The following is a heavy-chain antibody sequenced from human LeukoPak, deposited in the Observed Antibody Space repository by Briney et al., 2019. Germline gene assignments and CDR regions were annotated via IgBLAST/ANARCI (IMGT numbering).Heavy chain of an antibody. Sequence: PGGSLRLSCTSSRYILNTYSMTWVRQAPGKGREWVSYNSGGSKTIYYAESVKGRFTISRDNARNSVSLQMDTLRVDDTAVYYCVRTREPYGDYNYYYYMDVWGKGTTVTVSS. J-gene: IGHJ6*03. CDR2: NSGGSKTI. CDR1: RYILNTYS. V-gene: IGHV3-48*01. D-gene: IGHD4-17*01. CDR3: VRTREPYGDYNYYYYMDV.